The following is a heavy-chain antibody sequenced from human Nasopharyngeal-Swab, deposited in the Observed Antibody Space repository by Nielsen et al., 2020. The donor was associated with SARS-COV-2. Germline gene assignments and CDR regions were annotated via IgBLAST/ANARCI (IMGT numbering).Heavy chain of an antibody. V-gene: IGHV5-51*01. D-gene: IGHD3-9*01. CDR3: ARLRFNWLLGYYYYYMDV. CDR1: GYTFVSSW. J-gene: IGHJ6*03. CDR2: IYPGDSET. Sequence: GESLKISCGGSGYTFVSSWIAWVRQMPGKGLEWMCMIYPGDSETRYSPSFQGQVTISAAQAINTAYLQWDSLQASDTAIYYCARLRFNWLLGYYYYYMDVWGTGTTVTVSS.